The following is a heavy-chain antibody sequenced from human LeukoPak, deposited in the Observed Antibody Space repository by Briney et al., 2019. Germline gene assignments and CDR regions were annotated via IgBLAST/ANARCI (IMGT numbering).Heavy chain of an antibody. Sequence: SETLSLTCAVYGGSFSGYYWSWIRQPPEKGLEWIGEINRSGGTNYNPSLKSRVTISGDRSKSQFSLKLSSMAAADTAVYYCARANYDTNGNRRYYNYYGLDVWGQGTTVTVST. D-gene: IGHD2-8*01. CDR3: ARANYDTNGNRRYYNYYGLDV. J-gene: IGHJ6*01. CDR1: GGSFSGYY. CDR2: INRSGGT. V-gene: IGHV4-34*01.